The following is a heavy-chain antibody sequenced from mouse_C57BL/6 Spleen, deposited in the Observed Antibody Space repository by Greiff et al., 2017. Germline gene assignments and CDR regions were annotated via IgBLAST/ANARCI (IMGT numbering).Heavy chain of an antibody. CDR3: ASYYGNLWFAY. CDR1: GYSITSGYY. J-gene: IGHJ3*01. D-gene: IGHD2-1*01. CDR2: ISYDGSN. V-gene: IGHV3-6*01. Sequence: EVQLQESGPGLVKPSQSLSLTCSVTGYSITSGYYWNWIRPSPGNKRESMGNISYDGSNNYNPSLKNRITITRDTSKNQFFLKLNSVTTEDTATYYCASYYGNLWFAYWGQGTLVTVAA.